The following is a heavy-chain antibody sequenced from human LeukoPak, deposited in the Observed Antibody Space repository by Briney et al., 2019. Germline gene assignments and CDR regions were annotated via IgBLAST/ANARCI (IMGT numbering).Heavy chain of an antibody. D-gene: IGHD3-22*01. CDR2: ISGNGDTA. J-gene: IGHJ6*02. Sequence: GGSLRLSCVASGFTFTRYGMSWVRQAPGKGLEWVSVISGNGDTAYYADSVKGRFTISRDNSKNTVYLQTNSLRAEDTAVYYCARGPYYYDGSAYDYYGMDVWGQGTTVTVSS. CDR1: GFTFTRYG. CDR3: ARGPYYYDGSAYDYYGMDV. V-gene: IGHV3-23*01.